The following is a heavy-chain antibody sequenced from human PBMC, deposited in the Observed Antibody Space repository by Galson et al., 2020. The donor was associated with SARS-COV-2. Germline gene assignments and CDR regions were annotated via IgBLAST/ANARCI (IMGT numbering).Heavy chain of an antibody. CDR3: AGRVAGAGSLHI. CDR1: GDSVSSNSAA. CDR2: TYYRSQWST. V-gene: IGHV6-1*01. J-gene: IGHJ3*02. Sequence: SQTLSLTCAISGDSVSSNSAAWNWIRQSPSRGLEWLGRTYYRSQWSTDYAVSVKSRITINPDTSKNQFSLQLNSVTPEDTAICYCAGRVAGAGSLHIWGQGTNVIVSS. D-gene: IGHD6-13*01.